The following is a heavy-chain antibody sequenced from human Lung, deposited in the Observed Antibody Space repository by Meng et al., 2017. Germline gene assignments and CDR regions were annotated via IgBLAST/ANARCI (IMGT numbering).Heavy chain of an antibody. CDR1: GYTFTAYY. CDR2: INPNSGGT. J-gene: IGHJ4*02. D-gene: IGHD2-21*01. Sequence: QVQLVQSGADVKKSGASVKGSCKASGYTFTAYYIHWVRPAPGQGLEWMGRINPNSGGTNFAQKFQGRVIMTRDTSISTAYMELSSLGFDDTAVYYCAKALGWGSSPDYWGQGILVTVSS. CDR3: AKALGWGSSPDY. V-gene: IGHV1-2*06.